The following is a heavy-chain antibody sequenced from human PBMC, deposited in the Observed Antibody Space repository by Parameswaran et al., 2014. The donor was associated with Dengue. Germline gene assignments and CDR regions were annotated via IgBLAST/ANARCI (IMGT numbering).Heavy chain of an antibody. V-gene: IGHV1-69-2*01. CDR3: ATDSSSSSRTDY. CDR2: VDPEDGET. Sequence: WVRQAPGQGLEWMGRVDPEDGETIYAEKFQGRVTITADTSTDTAYMELSSLRSEDTAVYYCATDSSSSSRTDYWGQGTLVTVSS. D-gene: IGHD6-6*01. J-gene: IGHJ4*02.